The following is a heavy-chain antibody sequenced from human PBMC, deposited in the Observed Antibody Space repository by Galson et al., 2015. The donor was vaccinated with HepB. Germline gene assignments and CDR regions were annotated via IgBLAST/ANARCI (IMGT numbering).Heavy chain of an antibody. CDR3: ARDSRDLRSFNYYAMDV. CDR2: INPSSGGT. V-gene: IGHV1-2*06. CDR1: GYTFTGYF. Sequence: SVKVSCKASGYTFTGYFLHWVRQAPGQGLEWMGRINPSSGGTNYALKYQGRVTMTRDTSVSSAYMEITSLTSDDTAVYFCARDSRDLRSFNYYAMDVWGQGTTVTVSS. J-gene: IGHJ6*02.